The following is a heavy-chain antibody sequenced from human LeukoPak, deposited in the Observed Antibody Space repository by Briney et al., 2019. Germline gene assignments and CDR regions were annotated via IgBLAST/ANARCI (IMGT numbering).Heavy chain of an antibody. CDR1: RFTFSDYY. V-gene: IGHV3-11*01. CDR2: ISNSGSTI. CDR3: ARGTYYYDSSGYYYIDY. Sequence: GGSLRLSCAASRFTFSDYYMTWIRQAPGKGLEWISYISNSGSTIYYADSVKGRFTISRDNAKNSLYLQMNSLRAEDTAVYYCARGTYYYDSSGYYYIDYWGQGTLVTVSS. D-gene: IGHD3-22*01. J-gene: IGHJ4*02.